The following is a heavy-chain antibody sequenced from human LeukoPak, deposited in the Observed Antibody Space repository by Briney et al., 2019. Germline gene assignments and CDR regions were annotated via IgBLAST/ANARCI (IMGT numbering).Heavy chain of an antibody. CDR2: FYSGGST. CDR1: GDSISDSKYF. Sequence: PSETLSLTCTVFGDSISDSKYFWGWIRQPPGKGLEWIGNFYSGGSTYYNPSLKSRVAISEDTSGKQFSLRLGSVTAADTAVYYCARGSQVGSDYWGQGTLVTVSS. J-gene: IGHJ4*02. V-gene: IGHV4-39*07. CDR3: ARGSQVGSDY. D-gene: IGHD1-26*01.